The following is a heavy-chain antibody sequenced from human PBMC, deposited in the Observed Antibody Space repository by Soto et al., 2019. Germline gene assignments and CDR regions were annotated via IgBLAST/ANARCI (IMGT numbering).Heavy chain of an antibody. CDR1: GGSISSGDYY. Sequence: SETLSLTCTVSGGSISSGDYYWSWIRQPPGKGLEWIGYIYYSGSTYYNPSLKSRVTISVDTSKNQFSLKLSSVTAADTAVYYCARVYGSGHAPDFDYWGQGTLVTVSS. J-gene: IGHJ4*02. D-gene: IGHD3-10*01. CDR3: ARVYGSGHAPDFDY. V-gene: IGHV4-30-4*01. CDR2: IYYSGST.